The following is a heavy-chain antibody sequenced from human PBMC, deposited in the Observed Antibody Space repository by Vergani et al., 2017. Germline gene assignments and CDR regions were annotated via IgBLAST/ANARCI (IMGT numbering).Heavy chain of an antibody. Sequence: QVQLQQWGAGLLKPSETLSLTCAVYGGSFSGYYWSWIRQPAGKGLEWIGRIYTSGSTNYNPSLKSRVTISVDTSKNQFSLKLSSVTAADTAVYYCARDVAATFDPWGQGTLVTVSS. D-gene: IGHD6-13*01. V-gene: IGHV4-59*10. CDR1: GGSFSGYY. CDR2: IYTSGST. CDR3: ARDVAATFDP. J-gene: IGHJ5*02.